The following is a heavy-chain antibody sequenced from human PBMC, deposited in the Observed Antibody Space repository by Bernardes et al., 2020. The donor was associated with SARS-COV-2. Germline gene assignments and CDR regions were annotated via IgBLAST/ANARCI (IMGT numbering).Heavy chain of an antibody. D-gene: IGHD2-8*02. J-gene: IGHJ4*02. V-gene: IGHV4-59*01. CDR1: GGSIGSFY. Sequence: SEPLSLTCTISGGSIGSFYWSWIRQAPGKGLEWIGYVYHSGSTNYNPSLKSRVTISLGTSKTQFSLRLSSVTAADTAVYYCARTRYCTGGVCFFGFDYWGQGTLVTVSS. CDR2: VYHSGST. CDR3: ARTRYCTGGVCFFGFDY.